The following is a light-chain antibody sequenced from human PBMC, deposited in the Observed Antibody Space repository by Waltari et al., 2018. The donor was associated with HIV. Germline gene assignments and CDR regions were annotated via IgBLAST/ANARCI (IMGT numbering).Light chain of an antibody. CDR1: QSVRDNY. CDR2: GVS. J-gene: IGKJ1*01. V-gene: IGKV3-20*01. CDR3: QQYGSSLWT. Sequence: DIVFTQSPGTLSLSPEDTAALSCRASQSVRDNYLAWYQQKPGRAPRLLISGVSNRATGIPDRFSGSGAGTDFTLTISRLEPEDFAVYYCQQYGSSLWTFGRGTKVE.